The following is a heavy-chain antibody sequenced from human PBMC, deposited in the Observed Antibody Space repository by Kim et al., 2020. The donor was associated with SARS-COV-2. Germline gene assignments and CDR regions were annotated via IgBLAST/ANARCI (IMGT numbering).Heavy chain of an antibody. J-gene: IGHJ4*02. Sequence: ASVKVSCKASGYTFNNYYVHWVRQAPGQGLEWMGIINPRGGSTSYAQKFQGRVTMTRDTSTSTFYMELTSLTSEDTAVFYCARDLGAVYATGWPGFDYWGQGTLVTVSS. V-gene: IGHV1-46*02. CDR3: ARDLGAVYATGWPGFDY. D-gene: IGHD2-8*01. CDR2: INPRGGST. CDR1: GYTFNNYY.